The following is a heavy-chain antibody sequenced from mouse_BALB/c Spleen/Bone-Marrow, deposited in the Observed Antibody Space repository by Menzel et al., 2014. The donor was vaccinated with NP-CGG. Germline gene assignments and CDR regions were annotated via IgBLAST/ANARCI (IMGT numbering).Heavy chain of an antibody. CDR2: INPNNGGT. Sequence: ETQLQQSGPELVKPGASVKIPCKASGYTFTDYNMDWVKQSHGKSLEWIGDINPNNGGTIYNQRFKGKATLTVDKSSSTAYMEPRSLTSEDTAVYYCATGTWFAYWGQGTLVTVSA. CDR1: GYTFTDYN. V-gene: IGHV1-18*01. D-gene: IGHD4-1*01. J-gene: IGHJ3*01. CDR3: ATGTWFAY.